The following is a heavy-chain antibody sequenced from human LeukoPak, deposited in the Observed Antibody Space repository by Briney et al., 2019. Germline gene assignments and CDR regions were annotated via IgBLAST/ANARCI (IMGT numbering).Heavy chain of an antibody. Sequence: SETLSLTCTVSGGSISSYYWSWIRQPPGKGLEWIGYIYYSGSTNYNPSLKSRVTISVDTSKNQFSLKLSSVTAADTAVYYCARRRRVTVVRATNMDVWGKGTTVTISS. CDR1: GGSISSYY. CDR2: IYYSGST. V-gene: IGHV4-59*12. D-gene: IGHD3-10*01. CDR3: ARRRRVTVVRATNMDV. J-gene: IGHJ6*03.